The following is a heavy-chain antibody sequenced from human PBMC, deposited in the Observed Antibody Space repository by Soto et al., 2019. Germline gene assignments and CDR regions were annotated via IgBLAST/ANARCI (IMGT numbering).Heavy chain of an antibody. D-gene: IGHD3-22*01. CDR2: ISGSGGST. CDR3: ASIYDSSGYAIDY. J-gene: IGHJ4*02. V-gene: IGHV3-23*01. Sequence: GGSLRLSCAASGFTFSSYAMSWVRQAPGKGLEWVSAISGSGGSTYYADSVKGRFTISRDNSKNTLYLQMNSLRAEDTAVYYCASIYDSSGYAIDYWGQGTLVTVSS. CDR1: GFTFSSYA.